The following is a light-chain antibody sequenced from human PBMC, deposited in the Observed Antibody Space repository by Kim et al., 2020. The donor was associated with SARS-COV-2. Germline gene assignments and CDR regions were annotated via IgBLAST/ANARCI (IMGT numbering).Light chain of an antibody. Sequence: ALGQTVRITCQGDSLRSYYASWYQQKPGQAPVLVIYGKDNRPSGIPDRFSGSSSGHTASLTITGAQAEDEADFYCSSRDSSGNHRIFGGGTKLTVL. V-gene: IGLV3-19*01. CDR2: GKD. J-gene: IGLJ2*01. CDR3: SSRDSSGNHRI. CDR1: SLRSYY.